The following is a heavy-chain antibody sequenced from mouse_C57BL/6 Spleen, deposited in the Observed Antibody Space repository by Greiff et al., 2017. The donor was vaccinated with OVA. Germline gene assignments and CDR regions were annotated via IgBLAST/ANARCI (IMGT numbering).Heavy chain of an antibody. V-gene: IGHV5-4*01. J-gene: IGHJ1*03. Sequence: VQLKESGGGLVKPGGSLKLSCAASGFTFSSYAMSWVRQTPEKRLEWVATISDGGSYTYYPDNVKGRFTISRDNAKNNLYLQMSHLKSEDTAMYYCARDEAITTVVEGWYFDVWGTGTTVTVSS. D-gene: IGHD1-1*01. CDR1: GFTFSSYA. CDR3: ARDEAITTVVEGWYFDV. CDR2: ISDGGSYT.